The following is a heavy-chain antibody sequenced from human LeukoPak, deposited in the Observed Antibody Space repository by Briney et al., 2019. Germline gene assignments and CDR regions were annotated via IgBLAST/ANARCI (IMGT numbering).Heavy chain of an antibody. CDR1: GFTFSSYS. Sequence: PGGSLRLSCAASGFTFSSYSMNWVRQAPGKGLEWVSSISSSSSYIYYADSVKGRFTISRDNSKNTLYLQMNSLRAEDTAVYYCAKGTYSSSWSDFDYWGQGTLVTVSS. V-gene: IGHV3-21*04. D-gene: IGHD6-13*01. J-gene: IGHJ4*02. CDR2: ISSSSSYI. CDR3: AKGTYSSSWSDFDY.